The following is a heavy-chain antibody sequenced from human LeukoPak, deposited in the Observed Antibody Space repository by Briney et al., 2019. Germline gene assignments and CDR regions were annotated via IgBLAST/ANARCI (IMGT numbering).Heavy chain of an antibody. CDR3: TSGIVVVVAARKVWFDP. J-gene: IGHJ5*02. Sequence: GGSLRLSCTASGFTFGDYAMSWVRQAPEKGLEGVGFIRSKAYGGTTEYSASVKGRITISRDDSKSIAYLQMNSLKTEDTAVYYCTSGIVVVVAARKVWFDPWGQGTLVTVSS. D-gene: IGHD2-15*01. CDR1: GFTFGDYA. CDR2: IRSKAYGGTT. V-gene: IGHV3-49*04.